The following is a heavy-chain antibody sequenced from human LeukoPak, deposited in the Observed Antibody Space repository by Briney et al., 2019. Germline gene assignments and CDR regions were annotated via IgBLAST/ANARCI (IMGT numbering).Heavy chain of an antibody. V-gene: IGHV4-59*01. J-gene: IGHJ4*02. Sequence: PSETLSLTCTVSGGSISSYYWRWLRQPPGKGLEWIAYRHHSGSSNYNPSLESRVTVSVDTSNNQFSLRVTSVTAADTAVYYCARVVGSGWNYFDSWGQGTLVTVSS. CDR1: GGSISSYY. D-gene: IGHD6-19*01. CDR2: RHHSGSS. CDR3: ARVVGSGWNYFDS.